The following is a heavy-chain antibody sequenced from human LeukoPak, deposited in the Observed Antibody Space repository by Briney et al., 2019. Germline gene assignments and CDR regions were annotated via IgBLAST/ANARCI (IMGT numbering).Heavy chain of an antibody. Sequence: PGGSLRLSCAASGFTVSSYAMSWVRQAPGKGLEWVPAISGSDDVTYHADSVKGRFTISRDRSKNTLYLQMNGLRDEDTAVYHCAKSRSIADAFNIWGQGAMVTVSS. D-gene: IGHD2/OR15-2a*01. V-gene: IGHV3-23*01. CDR2: ISGSDDVT. CDR1: GFTVSSYA. J-gene: IGHJ3*02. CDR3: AKSRSIADAFNI.